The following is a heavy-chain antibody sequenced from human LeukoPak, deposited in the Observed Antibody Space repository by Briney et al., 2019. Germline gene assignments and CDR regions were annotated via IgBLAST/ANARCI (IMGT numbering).Heavy chain of an antibody. CDR3: VGSTSWGAFDI. J-gene: IGHJ3*02. D-gene: IGHD2-2*01. CDR2: IYYSGST. Sequence: SGTLSLTCTVSGGSISSYYWSWIRQPPGKGLEWIGYIYYSGSTNYNPSLKSRVTISVDTSKNQFSLKLSSVTAADTAVYYCVGSTSWGAFDIWGQGTMVTVSS. CDR1: GGSISSYY. V-gene: IGHV4-59*01.